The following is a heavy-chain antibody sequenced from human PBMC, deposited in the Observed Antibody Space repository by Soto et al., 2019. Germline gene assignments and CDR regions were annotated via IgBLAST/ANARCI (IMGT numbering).Heavy chain of an antibody. D-gene: IGHD3-3*01. V-gene: IGHV1-18*01. J-gene: IGHJ2*01. CDR1: GYSFTSYG. Sequence: ASVKVSCKASGYSFTSYGISWVRQAPGQGLEWMGWISAYNGNTNYAQKFQGRVTMTTDTSTSTAYMELRSLRSDDTAVYYCARTQLDDFWSGYNWYFDLWGRGILVTVSS. CDR3: ARTQLDDFWSGYNWYFDL. CDR2: ISAYNGNT.